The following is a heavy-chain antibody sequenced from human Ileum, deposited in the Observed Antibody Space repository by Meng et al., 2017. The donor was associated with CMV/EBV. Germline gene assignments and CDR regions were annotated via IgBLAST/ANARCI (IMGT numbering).Heavy chain of an antibody. CDR3: ARGRYCSSTSCFPFDY. CDR2: TYYTVST. J-gene: IGHJ4*02. Sequence: SETLSLTCNVSGDSISSYYWNWIRQPPGKGLEWIGYTYYTVSTNYNPSLKSRATISVDTSKNQFSLKLSSVTAADTAVYYCARGRYCSSTSCFPFDYWGQGALVTVSS. V-gene: IGHV4-59*01. CDR1: GDSISSYY. D-gene: IGHD2-2*01.